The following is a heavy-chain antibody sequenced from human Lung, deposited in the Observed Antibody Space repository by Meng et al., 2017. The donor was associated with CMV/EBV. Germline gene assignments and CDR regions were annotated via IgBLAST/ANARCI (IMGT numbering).Heavy chain of an antibody. V-gene: IGHV4-61*01. D-gene: IGHD3-3*01. CDR1: GGSVSSGSYY. CDR3: ARELYDFWSGYYFYYDGVDF. J-gene: IGHJ6*02. CDR2: IYYSGST. Sequence: LXCTVSGGSVSSGSYYWGWIRQPPGKGLEWIEYIYYSGSTNYNPSLKSRVIISVDTSKNQFSLKLSSVTAADTAVYYCARELYDFWSGYYFYYDGVDFXGQGXTVTVSS.